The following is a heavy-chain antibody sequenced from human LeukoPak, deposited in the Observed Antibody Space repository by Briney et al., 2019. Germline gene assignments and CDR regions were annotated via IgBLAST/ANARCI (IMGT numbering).Heavy chain of an antibody. Sequence: GGSLRLSCIASGFTFSTYSMNWVRQAPGKGLEWVAVISYDGSNKYYADSVKGRFTISRDNSKNTLYLQMNSLRAEDTAVYYCAKDGLDGYNWNYFDYWGQGTLVTVSS. CDR1: GFTFSTYS. V-gene: IGHV3-30*18. J-gene: IGHJ4*02. CDR2: ISYDGSNK. CDR3: AKDGLDGYNWNYFDY. D-gene: IGHD5-12*01.